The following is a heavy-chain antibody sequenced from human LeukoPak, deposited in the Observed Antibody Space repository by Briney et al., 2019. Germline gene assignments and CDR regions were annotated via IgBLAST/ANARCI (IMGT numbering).Heavy chain of an antibody. D-gene: IGHD3-10*01. CDR3: ARLSPLLWFGDSGYYYYYYMDV. CDR1: GGSISSYY. V-gene: IGHV4-59*12. CDR2: IYYSGST. J-gene: IGHJ6*03. Sequence: LETLSLTCTVSGGSISSYYWSWIRQPPGKGLEWIGYIYYSGSTNYNPSLKSRVTISVDTSKNQFSLKLSSVTAADTAVYYCARLSPLLWFGDSGYYYYYYMDVWGKGTTVTISS.